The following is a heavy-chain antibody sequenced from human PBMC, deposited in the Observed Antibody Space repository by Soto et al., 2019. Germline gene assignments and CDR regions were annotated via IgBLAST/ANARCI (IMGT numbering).Heavy chain of an antibody. CDR2: ISGSGGST. D-gene: IGHD5-12*01. Sequence: EVQLLESGGGLVQPGGSLRLSCAVSGFTFSNYAMSWVRQVPGKGLEWVSVISGSGGSTFYADSVKGRFTISRDNSKKTLHLQMNSLRAEDTAVYYCAKDSGSSGLFDYWGQGTLVAVSS. V-gene: IGHV3-23*01. CDR3: AKDSGSSGLFDY. CDR1: GFTFSNYA. J-gene: IGHJ4*02.